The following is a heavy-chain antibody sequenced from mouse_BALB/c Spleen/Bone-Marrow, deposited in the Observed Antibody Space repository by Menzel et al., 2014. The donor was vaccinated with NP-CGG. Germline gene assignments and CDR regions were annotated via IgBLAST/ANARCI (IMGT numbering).Heavy chain of an antibody. CDR3: ARHYGSNYYAMDY. Sequence: VKLQESGPGLVAPSQLLSIPCTVSGFSLTGYGVNWVRQPPGKGLEWLGMIWGDGRTDYNSALKSRLSISKDNSKSQVFLKMNSLQTDDTARYYCARHYGSNYYAMDYWGQGTSVTVSS. J-gene: IGHJ4*01. CDR2: IWGDGRT. V-gene: IGHV2-6-7*01. D-gene: IGHD1-1*01. CDR1: GFSLTGYG.